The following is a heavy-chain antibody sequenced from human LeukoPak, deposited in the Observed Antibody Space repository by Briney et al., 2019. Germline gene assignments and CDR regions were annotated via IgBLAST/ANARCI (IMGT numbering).Heavy chain of an antibody. V-gene: IGHV3-23*01. CDR3: AKDLFGVVTPIDY. CDR1: GFTFSSYA. J-gene: IGHJ4*02. CDR2: ISGSGGST. D-gene: IGHD3-3*01. Sequence: PGGSLRLSCAASGFTFSSYAMSWVRQAPGKGLEWVSAISGSGGSTYYADSVKGRFTISRDNSKNTLYLQMNSLRAGDTAVYYCAKDLFGVVTPIDYWGQGTLVTVSS.